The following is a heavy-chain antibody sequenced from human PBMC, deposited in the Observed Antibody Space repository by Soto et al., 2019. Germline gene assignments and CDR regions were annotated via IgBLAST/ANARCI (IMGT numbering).Heavy chain of an antibody. CDR2: ISWNSGSI. Sequence: EVQLVESGGGLVQPGRSLRLSCAASGFTFDDYAMHWVRQAPGKGLEWVSGISWNSGSIGYADSVKGRFTISRDNAKNSLYLQMNSLRAEDTALYYCASSPLSSGWYSHFDYWGQGTLVTVSS. CDR1: GFTFDDYA. CDR3: ASSPLSSGWYSHFDY. D-gene: IGHD6-19*01. J-gene: IGHJ4*02. V-gene: IGHV3-9*01.